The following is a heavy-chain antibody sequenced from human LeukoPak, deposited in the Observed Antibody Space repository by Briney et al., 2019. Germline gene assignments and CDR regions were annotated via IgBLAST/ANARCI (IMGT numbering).Heavy chain of an antibody. J-gene: IGHJ6*03. CDR1: GYTFTGYY. V-gene: IGHV1-2*04. D-gene: IGHD5-12*01. CDR2: INPNSGGT. CDR3: ARGRDGYSGYASDYYYYMDV. Sequence: ASVKVPCKASGYTFTGYYMHWVRQAPGQGLEWMGWINPNSGGTNYAQKFQGWVTMTRDTSISTAYMELSRLRSDDTAVYYCARGRDGYSGYASDYYYYMDVWGKGTTVTVSS.